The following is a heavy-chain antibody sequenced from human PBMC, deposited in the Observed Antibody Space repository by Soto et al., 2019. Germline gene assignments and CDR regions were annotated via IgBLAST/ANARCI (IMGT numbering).Heavy chain of an antibody. CDR2: ISSSSSYI. CDR3: ARGEGVLWFGESPYYMDV. CDR1: GFTFSSYS. Sequence: GGSLRLSCAASGFTFSSYSMNWVRQAPGKGLEWVSSISSSSSYIYYADSVKGRFTISRDNAKNSLYLQMNSLRAEDTAVYYCARGEGVLWFGESPYYMDVWGKGTTVTVSS. D-gene: IGHD3-10*01. J-gene: IGHJ6*03. V-gene: IGHV3-21*01.